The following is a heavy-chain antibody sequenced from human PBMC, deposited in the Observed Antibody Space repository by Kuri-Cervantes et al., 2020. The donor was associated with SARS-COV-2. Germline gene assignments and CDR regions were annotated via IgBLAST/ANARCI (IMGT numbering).Heavy chain of an antibody. V-gene: IGHV3-23*01. CDR1: GVTFSGEA. CDR3: AKIAHVVVIAGAFDL. D-gene: IGHD2-21*01. J-gene: IGHJ3*01. Sequence: GESLKISCEVSGVTFSGEAMSWVRQAPGKGLEWVAVISSSGLTTHYAASVKGRFIISRDNSKNTLFLQMNSLRAGDTAVYYCAKIAHVVVIAGAFDLWGQGTMVTVSS. CDR2: ISSSGLTT.